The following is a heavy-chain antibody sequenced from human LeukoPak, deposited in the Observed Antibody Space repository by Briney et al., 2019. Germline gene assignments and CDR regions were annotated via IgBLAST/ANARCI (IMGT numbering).Heavy chain of an antibody. J-gene: IGHJ6*02. D-gene: IGHD5-24*01. CDR3: ARGHAGSSRDGYNQAYYYYGMDV. CDR1: GFTLSDYY. Sequence: GGSLRLSCAASGFTLSDYYMSWIRQAPGKGLEWVSYISSSGSTIYYADSVKGRFTISRDNAKNSLYLQMNSLRAEDTAVYYCARGHAGSSRDGYNQAYYYYGMDVWGQGTTVTVSS. CDR2: ISSSGSTI. V-gene: IGHV3-11*01.